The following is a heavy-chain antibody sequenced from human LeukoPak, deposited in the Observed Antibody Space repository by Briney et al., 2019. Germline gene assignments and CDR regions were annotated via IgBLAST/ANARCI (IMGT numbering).Heavy chain of an antibody. D-gene: IGHD2-21*02. V-gene: IGHV4-61*02. CDR2: IYTSGST. CDR3: ARGGYCGDDCFFYS. J-gene: IGHJ4*02. CDR1: GYSISSGYY. Sequence: SETLSLTCAVSGYSISSGYYWSWIRQPAGKGLEWIGLIYTSGSTNYNPSLKSRVTISVDTSKNQFSLKLSSVTAADTAVYYWARGGYCGDDCFFYSWGQGTLVTVSS.